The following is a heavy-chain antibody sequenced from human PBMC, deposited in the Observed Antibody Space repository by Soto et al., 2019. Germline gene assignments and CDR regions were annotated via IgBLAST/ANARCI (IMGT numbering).Heavy chain of an antibody. J-gene: IGHJ5*02. D-gene: IGHD2-8*01. V-gene: IGHV4-4*02. CDR2: IHHTGSTT. Sequence: SETLSLTCAVSGGSISTNDWWTWVRQPPGKGLEWIGDIHHTGSTTNYSPSLQSRVTVSIDKSENQFSLRLTSVTAADTAVYYCATRDCTNNVWHFPWGQGTLVTGSS. CDR1: GGSISTNDW. CDR3: ATRDCTNNVWHFP.